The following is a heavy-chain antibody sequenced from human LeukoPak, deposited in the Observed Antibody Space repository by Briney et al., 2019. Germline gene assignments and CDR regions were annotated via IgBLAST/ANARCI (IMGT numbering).Heavy chain of an antibody. V-gene: IGHV1-8*01. CDR1: GYTFTSYD. D-gene: IGHD3-22*01. CDR2: MNPNSGNT. CDR3: ATVPTYYYDSSGGY. Sequence: ASVKVSCKASGYTFTSYDINWVRQATGQGLEWMGWMNPNSGNTGYAQKFQGRVTMTEDTSTDTAYMELSSLRSEDTAVYYCATVPTYYYDSSGGYWGQGTLVTVSS. J-gene: IGHJ4*02.